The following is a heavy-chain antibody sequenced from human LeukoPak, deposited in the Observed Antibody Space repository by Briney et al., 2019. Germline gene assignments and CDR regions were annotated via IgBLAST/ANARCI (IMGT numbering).Heavy chain of an antibody. CDR3: ARDPMAVAGSDFDY. V-gene: IGHV1-18*01. CDR1: GYTFTSYG. D-gene: IGHD6-19*01. Sequence: ASVKVSCKASGYTFTSYGISLVRQAPGQGLEWMGWISAYNGSTNYAQKLQGRVTMTTDTSTSTAYMELRSLRSDDTAVYYCARDPMAVAGSDFDYWGQGTLVTVSS. CDR2: ISAYNGST. J-gene: IGHJ4*02.